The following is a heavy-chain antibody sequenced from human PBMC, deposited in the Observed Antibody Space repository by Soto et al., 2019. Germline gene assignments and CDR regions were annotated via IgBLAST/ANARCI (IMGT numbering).Heavy chain of an antibody. CDR3: VKVGQQLIPHNGLDV. D-gene: IGHD6-13*01. V-gene: IGHV3-23*01. Sequence: GGSLRLSCAASGFTFTSYGMSFVRQAPGKGLEWVSGISGSGESTYYADSVKGRFTISRDNSKNTLYVQMNSLRVEDTAIYYCVKVGQQLIPHNGLDVWGQGTTVTVSS. J-gene: IGHJ6*02. CDR2: ISGSGEST. CDR1: GFTFTSYG.